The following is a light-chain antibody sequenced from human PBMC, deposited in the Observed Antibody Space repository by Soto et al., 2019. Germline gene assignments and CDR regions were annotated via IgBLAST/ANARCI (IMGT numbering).Light chain of an antibody. CDR3: GSWDSSLSAYV. CDR2: DDV. J-gene: IGLJ1*01. V-gene: IGLV1-51*01. CDR1: SSNIGGNS. Sequence: QSALTQPPSVSAAPGQRVTISCSGSSSNIGGNSVSWYQRLPGPAPKLLIYDDVKRPSGIPDRFSGSKSGTSATLGITGFQTGDEADYYCGSWDSSLSAYVVGTGTKVTVL.